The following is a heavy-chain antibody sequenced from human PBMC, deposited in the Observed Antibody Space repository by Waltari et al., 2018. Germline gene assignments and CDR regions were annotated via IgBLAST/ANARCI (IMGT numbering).Heavy chain of an antibody. CDR1: GGTFSSYA. Sequence: QVQLVQSGAEVQKPGSSVKVSCKASGGTFSSYAISWVRPAPGQGLEWMGRIIPILGIANYAQKFQGRVTITADKSTSTAYMELSSLRSEDTAVYYCARAGRGYNKPYPPFDYWGQGTLVTVSS. V-gene: IGHV1-69*09. CDR3: ARAGRGYNKPYPPFDY. J-gene: IGHJ4*02. D-gene: IGHD4-4*01. CDR2: IIPILGIA.